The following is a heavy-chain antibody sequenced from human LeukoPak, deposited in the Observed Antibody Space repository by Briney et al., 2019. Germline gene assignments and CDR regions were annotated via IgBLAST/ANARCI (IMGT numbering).Heavy chain of an antibody. V-gene: IGHV4-59*11. Sequence: PSETLSLTCIVSGGSISSHYWSWIRQPPGKGLEWIGYIYYSGSTNYNPSLKSRVTISVDTSKNQFSLKLSSVTAADTAVYYCARGWLWFGEFDYFDYWGQGTLVTVSS. J-gene: IGHJ4*02. CDR2: IYYSGST. CDR1: GGSISSHY. D-gene: IGHD3-10*01. CDR3: ARGWLWFGEFDYFDY.